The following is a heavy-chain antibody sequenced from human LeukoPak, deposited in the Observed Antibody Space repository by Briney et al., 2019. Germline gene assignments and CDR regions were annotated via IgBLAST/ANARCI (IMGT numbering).Heavy chain of an antibody. D-gene: IGHD5-12*01. CDR2: IYDRGPT. CDR1: GGAITSGGYS. V-gene: IGHV4-30-2*01. CDR3: TIFIVADPDAFEI. J-gene: IGHJ3*02. Sequence: PSQTLSLTCTVSGGAITSGGYSWNWIRQPPGKGLEWIGCIYDRGPTYYNPSLKSRITISVDRPKNQFFLNVTSVTAADTAVYYCTIFIVADPDAFEIWGQGTMVTVSS.